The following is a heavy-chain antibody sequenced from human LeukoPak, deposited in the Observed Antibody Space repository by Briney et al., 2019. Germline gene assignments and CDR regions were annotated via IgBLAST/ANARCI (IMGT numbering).Heavy chain of an antibody. CDR1: GFTFSGAA. J-gene: IGHJ3*02. Sequence: GGSLRLSCATSGFTFSGAAMHWVRQTSEKGLEWVGHIGNRDYNHATAYAASVIGRFTISRDDSKNTAYLQVNNLKTEDTAVYYCVRLVEWGTTFDNWGQGTTVTVSS. CDR2: IGNRDYNHAT. D-gene: IGHD3-3*01. V-gene: IGHV3-73*01. CDR3: VRLVEWGTTFDN.